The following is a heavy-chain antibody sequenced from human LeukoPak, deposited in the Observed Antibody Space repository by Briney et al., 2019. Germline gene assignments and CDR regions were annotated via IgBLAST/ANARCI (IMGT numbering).Heavy chain of an antibody. CDR3: ARGRVGDYDRGYYYYYMDV. CDR2: INHSGST. V-gene: IGHV4-34*01. D-gene: IGHD4-17*01. Sequence: SETLSLTCAVYGGSFSGYYWSWIRQPPGKGLEWIGEINHSGSTNYNPSLKSRVTISVDTSKSQFSLKLSSVTAADTAVYYCARGRVGDYDRGYYYYYMDVWGKGTTVTVSS. CDR1: GGSFSGYY. J-gene: IGHJ6*03.